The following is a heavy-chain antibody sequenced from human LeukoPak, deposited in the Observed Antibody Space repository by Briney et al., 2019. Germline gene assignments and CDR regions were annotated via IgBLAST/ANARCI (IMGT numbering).Heavy chain of an antibody. CDR3: ARDGHYYDSSGYYGTDDI. CDR2: ISSSSSYI. J-gene: IGHJ3*02. Sequence: GGSLRLSCAASGLTFSSYSMNWVRQAPGKGLEWVSSISSSSSYIYYADSVKGRFTISRDNAKNSLYLQMNSLRAEDTAVYYCARDGHYYDSSGYYGTDDIWGQGTMVTVSS. CDR1: GLTFSSYS. V-gene: IGHV3-21*01. D-gene: IGHD3-22*01.